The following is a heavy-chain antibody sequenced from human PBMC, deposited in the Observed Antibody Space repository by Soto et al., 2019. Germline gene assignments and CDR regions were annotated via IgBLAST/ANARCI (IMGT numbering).Heavy chain of an antibody. Sequence: PVASLKSSGQGFGYKFSNFWIASVRQMPGKGLEWMGIIYPSDSDTRYSPSFQGQVTISVDKSITTAYLQWSRLEASDTAIYYCAKGLYVTSYGMDVWGQGTTVTVSS. CDR2: IYPSDSDT. CDR3: AKGLYVTSYGMDV. CDR1: GYKFSNFW. D-gene: IGHD2-21*02. V-gene: IGHV5-51*01. J-gene: IGHJ6*02.